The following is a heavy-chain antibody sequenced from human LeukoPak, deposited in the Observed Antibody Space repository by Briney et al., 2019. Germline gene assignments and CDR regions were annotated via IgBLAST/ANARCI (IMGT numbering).Heavy chain of an antibody. D-gene: IGHD5-24*01. CDR3: ARVGGPSRDGYKTLDY. J-gene: IGHJ4*02. CDR1: GGTFSSYA. CDR2: IIPILGIA. V-gene: IGHV1-69*04. Sequence: SVKVSCKASGGTFSSYAISWVRQAPGQGLEWMGRIIPILGIANYAQKFQGRVTITADKSTSTAYMELSSLRSEDTAVYYCARVGGPSRDGYKTLDYWGQGTLVTVSS.